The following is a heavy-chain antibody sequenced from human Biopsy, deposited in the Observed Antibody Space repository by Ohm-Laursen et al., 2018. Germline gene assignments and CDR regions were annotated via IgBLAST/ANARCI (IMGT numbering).Heavy chain of an antibody. J-gene: IGHJ4*02. Sequence: GTLSLTCSVSGYSISSDYRWGWIQQAPGKTLEWLGNIFKDGNTHYNPSLRSRLIISIDTSKNQFSLMMTSVSGADTAVYFCARVGSGWAPFDKWGPGTLVTVSS. CDR1: GYSISSDYR. V-gene: IGHV4-38-2*02. CDR3: ARVGSGWAPFDK. D-gene: IGHD6-19*01. CDR2: IFKDGNT.